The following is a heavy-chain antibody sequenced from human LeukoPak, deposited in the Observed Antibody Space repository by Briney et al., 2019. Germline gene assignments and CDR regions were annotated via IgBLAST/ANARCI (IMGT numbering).Heavy chain of an antibody. CDR3: ASTPDILVGATPY. J-gene: IGHJ4*02. D-gene: IGHD1-26*01. CDR1: GGTFSSYT. CDR2: IIPILGIA. V-gene: IGHV1-69*02. Sequence: EASVKVSCKASGGTFSSYTISWVRQAPGQGLEWMGRIIPILGIANYAQKFQGRVMITADKSTSTAYMELSSLRSEDTAVYYCASTPDILVGATPYWGQGTLVTVSS.